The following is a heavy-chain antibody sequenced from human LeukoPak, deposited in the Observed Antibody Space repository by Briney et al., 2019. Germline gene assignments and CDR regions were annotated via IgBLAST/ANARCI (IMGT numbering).Heavy chain of an antibody. CDR1: GFTFSSYS. V-gene: IGHV3-21*01. D-gene: IGHD3-10*01. CDR3: ARANVVRGVPWYYYVDV. Sequence: GGSLRLSCAASGFTFSSYSMNWVRQAPGKGLEWVSSISSSSSYIYYADSVKGRFTISRDNAKNSLYLQMNSLRAEDTAVYYCARANVVRGVPWYYYVDVWGKGTTVTVSS. CDR2: ISSSSSYI. J-gene: IGHJ6*03.